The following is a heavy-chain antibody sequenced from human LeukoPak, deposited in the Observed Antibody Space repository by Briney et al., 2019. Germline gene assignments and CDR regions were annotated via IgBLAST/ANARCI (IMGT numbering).Heavy chain of an antibody. Sequence: GGSLRLSCAASGFTFSSYAMSWVRQAPGKGLEWVSAIVSDGTTYYADSVKGRFTISRGNSKNTLYLQMNSLRAEDTAVYYCAGYDSSSWYVGPWGQGTLVTVSS. J-gene: IGHJ5*02. CDR2: IVSDGTT. D-gene: IGHD6-13*01. CDR3: AGYDSSSWYVGP. CDR1: GFTFSSYA. V-gene: IGHV3-23*01.